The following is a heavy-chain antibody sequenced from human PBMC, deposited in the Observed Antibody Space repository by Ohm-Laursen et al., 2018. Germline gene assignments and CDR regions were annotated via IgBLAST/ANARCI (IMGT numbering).Heavy chain of an antibody. J-gene: IGHJ4*02. D-gene: IGHD3-22*01. CDR3: ARANSSDYSAFDY. CDR2: LYYSGTT. Sequence: SDTLSLTCDVSGLSISNSNWWGWIRQPPGKGLEWVGYLYYSGTTYYNPSLKSRVTMSVDTSKNQFSLKLSSVTAADTAVYYCARANSSDYSAFDYWGQGTLVTVSS. CDR1: GLSISNSNW. V-gene: IGHV4-28*03.